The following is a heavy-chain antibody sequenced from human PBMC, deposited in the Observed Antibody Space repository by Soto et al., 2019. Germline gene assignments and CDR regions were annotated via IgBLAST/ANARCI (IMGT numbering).Heavy chain of an antibody. V-gene: IGHV1-3*01. Sequence: ASVKVSCKASGYTFTSYAMHWVRQAPGQRLEWMGWINAGIGNTKYSQKFQGRVTITRDTSASTAYMELSSLRSEDTAVYYCARGQPYYYDSSGYDYWGQGTLVTVSS. CDR1: GYTFTSYA. J-gene: IGHJ4*02. CDR3: ARGQPYYYDSSGYDY. CDR2: INAGIGNT. D-gene: IGHD3-22*01.